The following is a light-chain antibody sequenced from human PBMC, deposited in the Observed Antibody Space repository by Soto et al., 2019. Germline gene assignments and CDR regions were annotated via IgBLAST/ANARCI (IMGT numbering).Light chain of an antibody. CDR1: QSVSSN. CDR2: GAS. CDR3: QQYDNWPWT. Sequence: EVVMTQSPATVSVSPGERATLSCRASQSVSSNLAWYQQKPGQAPRLLIYGASTRATGTPARFSGSGSGTDFTLTISSLQSEDFAVYYCQQYDNWPWTFGQGTKVDIK. J-gene: IGKJ1*01. V-gene: IGKV3-15*01.